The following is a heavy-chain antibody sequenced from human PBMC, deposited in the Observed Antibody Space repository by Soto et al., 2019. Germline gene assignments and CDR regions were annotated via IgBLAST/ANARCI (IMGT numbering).Heavy chain of an antibody. CDR2: ISPSGTY. CDR1: GFTLSTYT. D-gene: IGHD1-26*01. CDR3: ARDREGATSHWFFDL. J-gene: IGHJ2*01. V-gene: IGHV3-21*01. Sequence: PGGSLRVSCAASGFTLSTYTMHWVRQAPGKGLQWVSSISPSGTYIDSLQGRFTISRDNARNSLYLQLNDLSAEDTALYYCARDREGATSHWFFDLWGRGTLVTVSS.